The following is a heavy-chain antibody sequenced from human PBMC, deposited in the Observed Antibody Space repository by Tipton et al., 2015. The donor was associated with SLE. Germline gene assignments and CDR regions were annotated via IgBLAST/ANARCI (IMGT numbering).Heavy chain of an antibody. CDR2: IYSSGGT. CDR1: GGSINNYY. Sequence: TLSLTCSVSGGSINNYYWNLIRQTQGKGPEWIGYIYSSGGTDYNPSLKSRLTISVETSKNQFSLKLTSVTAADTAVYYCARGKYDFRGRTFDIWGQGTMVTVS. CDR3: ARGKYDFRGRTFDI. J-gene: IGHJ3*02. V-gene: IGHV4-4*08. D-gene: IGHD3-3*01.